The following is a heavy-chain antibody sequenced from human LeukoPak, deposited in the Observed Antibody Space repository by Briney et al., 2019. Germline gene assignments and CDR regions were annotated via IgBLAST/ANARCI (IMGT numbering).Heavy chain of an antibody. CDR3: ARYSTGSSKYYFDY. J-gene: IGHJ4*02. CDR1: GDSFSSSGYH. CDR2: IYYTGNT. D-gene: IGHD6-19*01. V-gene: IGHV4-39*01. Sequence: PSETLSLTCSVSGDSFSSSGYHWSWIRQPPGKGPEWIATIYYTGNTYYTPPLRGRVTISVDTSKNQFSLRLNSVTATDTAVYYCARYSTGSSKYYFDYWGQGTLVTVSS.